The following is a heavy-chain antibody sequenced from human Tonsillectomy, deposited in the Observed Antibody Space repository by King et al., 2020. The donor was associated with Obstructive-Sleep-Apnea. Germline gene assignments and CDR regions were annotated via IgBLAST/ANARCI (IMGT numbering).Heavy chain of an antibody. V-gene: IGHV3-21*01. J-gene: IGHJ4*02. Sequence: VQLVESGGGLVKPGGSLRLSCAASGFTFSTYSMTWVRQAPGKWLAWVSSLSSSSYYISYADSVKGRFTISRDNAKNSLYLQMSSLRAEDTAVYYCARVFYIREVLNQPFDYWGQGTLVTVSS. D-gene: IGHD3-10*01. CDR2: LSSSSYYI. CDR3: ARVFYIREVLNQPFDY. CDR1: GFTFSTYS.